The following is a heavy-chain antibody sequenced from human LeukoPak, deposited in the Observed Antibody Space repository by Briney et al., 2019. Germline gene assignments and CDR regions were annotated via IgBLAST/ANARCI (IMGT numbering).Heavy chain of an antibody. V-gene: IGHV3-23*01. CDR3: AKDRTVGASYWYFDL. D-gene: IGHD1-26*01. CDR1: GVTLSNYA. J-gene: IGHJ2*01. Sequence: GGSLRLSCVASGVTLSNYAMSWARQAPGKGLEGVSGVSSIGSGGNTYHAASVKGRFTISRDSSRNTLFLHMNTLRAEDTAIYYCAKDRTVGASYWYFDLWGRGTLVTVSS. CDR2: VSSIGSGGNT.